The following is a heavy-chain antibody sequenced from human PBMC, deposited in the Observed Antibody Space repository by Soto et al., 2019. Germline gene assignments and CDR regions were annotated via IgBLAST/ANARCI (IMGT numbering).Heavy chain of an antibody. CDR3: AGEGRSRRRWVFVY. J-gene: IGHJ4*02. Sequence: EVQLVESGGGLVQPGGSLRLSCAASGFTFGSYPMHWVRQAPGKGLEYVSAISTNGDSTFYANSVKGRFTISRDNSKNTMYLQMGGLRAEDMGVYYCAGEGRSRRRWVFVYWGQGTLVPASS. D-gene: IGHD3-10*01. CDR1: GFTFGSYP. V-gene: IGHV3-64*01. CDR2: ISTNGDST.